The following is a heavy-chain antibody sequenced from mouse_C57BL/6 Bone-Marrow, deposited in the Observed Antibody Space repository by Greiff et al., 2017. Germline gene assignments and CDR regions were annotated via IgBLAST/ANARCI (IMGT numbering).Heavy chain of an antibody. CDR1: GYTFTSYW. CDR2: INPSNGGT. J-gene: IGHJ2*01. CDR3: ARKGGSSYVRGSFDY. D-gene: IGHD1-1*01. V-gene: IGHV1-53*01. Sequence: QVQLQQSGTELVKPGASVKLSCKASGYTFTSYWMHWVKQRPGQGLEWIGNINPSNGGTNYNEKFKSKATLTVDKSSSTAYMQLSSLTSEDSAVYYCARKGGSSYVRGSFDYWGQGTTLTVSS.